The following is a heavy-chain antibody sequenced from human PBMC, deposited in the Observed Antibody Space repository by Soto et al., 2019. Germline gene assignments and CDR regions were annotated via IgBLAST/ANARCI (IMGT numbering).Heavy chain of an antibody. J-gene: IGHJ4*02. CDR2: IKQDGSEK. D-gene: IGHD6-19*01. Sequence: EVHLVESGGGLVQPGGSLRLSCAASGFTFNSYWMSWVRQAPGKGLEWVANIKQDGSEKYCVDSVEGRFTISRDNAKNTLYLKMNSLRAEDTAVYYCAREQLGTAWYYNYFDYWGQGALVTVSS. CDR3: AREQLGTAWYYNYFDY. CDR1: GFTFNSYW. V-gene: IGHV3-7*01.